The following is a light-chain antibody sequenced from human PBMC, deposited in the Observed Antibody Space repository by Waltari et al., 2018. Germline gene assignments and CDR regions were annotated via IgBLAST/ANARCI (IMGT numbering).Light chain of an antibody. J-gene: IGLJ2*01. CDR2: DVS. Sequence: QSALTQPASVSGSPVQSVTIFCTGTSNDAGGYNSFAWYQDHPGQAPRVIIYDVSDRPSGVSDRFSGSKSGNTASLTISGLQAEDEADYYCSSQSSNNVVLFGGGTKLTVL. CDR3: SSQSSNNVVL. V-gene: IGLV2-14*03. CDR1: SNDAGGYNS.